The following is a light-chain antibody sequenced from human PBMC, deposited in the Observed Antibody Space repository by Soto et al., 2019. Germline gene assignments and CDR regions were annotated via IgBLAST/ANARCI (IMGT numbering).Light chain of an antibody. CDR2: DAS. J-gene: IGKJ5*01. CDR1: QSVRRY. Sequence: EILLTQSPATLSLSPGERATLSCRASQSVRRYLAWYQQKPGQAPRLLIYDASNRATGIPARFSGSGSGTDFTLTISSLAPEDFELYYCQQRSNWPITFGQGTRLEIK. V-gene: IGKV3-11*01. CDR3: QQRSNWPIT.